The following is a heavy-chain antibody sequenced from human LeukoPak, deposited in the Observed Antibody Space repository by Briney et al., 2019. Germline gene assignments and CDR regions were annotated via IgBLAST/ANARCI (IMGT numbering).Heavy chain of an antibody. J-gene: IGHJ4*02. CDR2: ISYDGSNK. D-gene: IGHD4-17*01. Sequence: GGSLRLSCAASGFTFSSYAMHWVRQAPGKGLEWVAVISYDGSNKYCADSVKGRFTISRDNSKNTLYLQMNSLRAEDTAVYYCATLDYGDYSYWGQGTLVTVSS. V-gene: IGHV3-30-3*01. CDR3: ATLDYGDYSY. CDR1: GFTFSSYA.